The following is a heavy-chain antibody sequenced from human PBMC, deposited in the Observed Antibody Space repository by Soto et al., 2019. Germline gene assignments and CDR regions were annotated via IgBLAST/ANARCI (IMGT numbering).Heavy chain of an antibody. J-gene: IGHJ4*02. Sequence: PRLSCAASGFTFSSYSMNWVRQAPGKGLEWVSSISSSSSYIYYADSVKGRFTISRDNAKNSLYLQMNSLRAEDTAVYYCARDYSSGWYKDYWGQGTLVTVSS. CDR3: ARDYSSGWYKDY. V-gene: IGHV3-21*01. CDR1: GFTFSSYS. D-gene: IGHD6-19*01. CDR2: ISSSSSYI.